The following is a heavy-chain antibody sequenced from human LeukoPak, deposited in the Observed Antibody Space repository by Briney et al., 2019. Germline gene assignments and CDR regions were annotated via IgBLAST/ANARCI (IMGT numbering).Heavy chain of an antibody. CDR1: GFTFSNYG. J-gene: IGHJ4*02. D-gene: IGHD2-21*01. Sequence: GGSLRLSCAASGFTFSNYGMHWVRQVPGKGLEWVAFIPYDGSNKYYADSLKGRFAISRDNSKNTLYLQMNSLRAEDTAIYYCAKDICGGDCYPHGGYWGQGTLVTVSS. V-gene: IGHV3-30*02. CDR2: IPYDGSNK. CDR3: AKDICGGDCYPHGGY.